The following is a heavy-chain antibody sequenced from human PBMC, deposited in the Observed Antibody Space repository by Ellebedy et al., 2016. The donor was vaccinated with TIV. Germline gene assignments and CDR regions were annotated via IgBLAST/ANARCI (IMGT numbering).Heavy chain of an antibody. CDR2: IYYSGST. CDR3: ARGGETTAGPQAFDY. Sequence: MPSETLSLTCTISGGSISNYYWSWIRQPPGKGLEWIGYIYYSGSTNYNPSLKSRVTISEDTSKSQFSLKLSSVTAADTAVYYCARGGETTAGPQAFDYWGQGTLVTVSS. D-gene: IGHD1-1*01. J-gene: IGHJ4*02. V-gene: IGHV4-59*01. CDR1: GGSISNYY.